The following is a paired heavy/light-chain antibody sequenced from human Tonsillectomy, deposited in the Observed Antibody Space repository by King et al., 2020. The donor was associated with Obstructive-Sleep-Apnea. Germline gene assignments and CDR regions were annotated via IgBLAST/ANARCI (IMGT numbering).Heavy chain of an antibody. CDR2: ISWDGDYT. Sequence: EVQLVESGGVVVQPGGSLRLSCAASGFTFDDYTMHWVRRAPGKGLEWVSLISWDGDYTYYAESVKGRFTISRDNSKNSLYLQMNSLRTEDTALYYCAKDMGRLPPKVFDYWGQGTLVTVPS. D-gene: IGHD3-10*01. J-gene: IGHJ4*02. CDR1: GFTFDDYT. V-gene: IGHV3-43*01. CDR3: AKDMGRLPPKVFDY.
Light chain of an antibody. CDR2: GAS. J-gene: IGKJ4*01. CDR1: QSVSSN. Sequence: IVMTQSPATLSVSPGERATLSCRASQSVSSNLAWYQQKPGQAPRLLIYGASTRATGIPARFSGSGSGTEFTLTISSLQSEDFAVYYCQQYNNWPPLTFGGGTKVEIK. CDR3: QQYNNWPPLT. V-gene: IGKV3-15*01.